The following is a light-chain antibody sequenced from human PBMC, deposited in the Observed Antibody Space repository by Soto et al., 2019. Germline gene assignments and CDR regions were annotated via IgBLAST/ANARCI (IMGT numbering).Light chain of an antibody. J-gene: IGKJ5*01. Sequence: IVLTQSPATLSLSPGEGATLSCRASQSINTYLAWYQQKPGQAPRLLIYDASKRATGIPARFSGGGFGTNFTLTISSLEPEDFAVYYCQQRRSWQVTFGQGTRLEIK. V-gene: IGKV3D-11*02. CDR3: QQRRSWQVT. CDR1: QSINTY. CDR2: DAS.